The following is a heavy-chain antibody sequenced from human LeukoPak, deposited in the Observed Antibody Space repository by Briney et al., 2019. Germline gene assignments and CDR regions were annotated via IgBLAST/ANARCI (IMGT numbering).Heavy chain of an antibody. CDR1: GFTFSSYT. J-gene: IGHJ4*02. CDR3: ASRLYYFDY. Sequence: GGSLRLSCAASGFTFSSYTMNWVRQAPGKGLKWVSSISSGSSYTYYADSVKGRFTISRDNAKNSLYLQMNSLRAEDTAVYYCASRLYYFDYWGQGTLVTVSS. CDR2: ISSGSSYT. V-gene: IGHV3-21*01. D-gene: IGHD6-25*01.